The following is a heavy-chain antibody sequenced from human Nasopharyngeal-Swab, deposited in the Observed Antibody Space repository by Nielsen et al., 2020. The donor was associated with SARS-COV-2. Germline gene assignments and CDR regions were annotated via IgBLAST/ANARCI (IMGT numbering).Heavy chain of an antibody. Sequence: GGSLRLSFAASGLTFSTYWMHWVRKPPGKGLLWVSRIDTDGTITDYADSVKGRFTISRDNAKNTLYLQMNSLRAEDTAVYYCARDVGGRDNYWGQGALVTVSS. CDR3: ARDVGGRDNY. V-gene: IGHV3-74*01. CDR2: IDTDGTIT. CDR1: GLTFSTYW. D-gene: IGHD2-15*01. J-gene: IGHJ4*02.